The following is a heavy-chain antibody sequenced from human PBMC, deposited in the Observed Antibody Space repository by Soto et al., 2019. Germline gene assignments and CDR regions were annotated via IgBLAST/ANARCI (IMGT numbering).Heavy chain of an antibody. CDR3: AKGLHFDN. Sequence: PGXSLRLSCAASGFTFGSYAMSWVRQAPGKGLEWXSVIRXSGGRKYYEDXXKGGFNIXXDNYKNTLYLQMNSLRAQDTALYYCAKGLHFDNGGQGTLFTVS. CDR2: IRXSGGRK. CDR1: GFTFGSYA. J-gene: IGHJ4*02. V-gene: IGHV3-23*01.